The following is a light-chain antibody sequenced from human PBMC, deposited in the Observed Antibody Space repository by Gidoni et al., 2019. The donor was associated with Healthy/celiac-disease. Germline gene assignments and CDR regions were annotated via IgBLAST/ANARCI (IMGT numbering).Light chain of an antibody. Sequence: EMVLTQSPATLSLSPGERATLSCKSSLSVSRYLAWYQQKPGQAPRLLIYDASNRATGIPARFSGSGSVTDFTLTISSLESEDFEVYYCQQRSNWPPTFGGGTKVEIK. J-gene: IGKJ4*01. CDR1: LSVSRY. V-gene: IGKV3-11*01. CDR3: QQRSNWPPT. CDR2: DAS.